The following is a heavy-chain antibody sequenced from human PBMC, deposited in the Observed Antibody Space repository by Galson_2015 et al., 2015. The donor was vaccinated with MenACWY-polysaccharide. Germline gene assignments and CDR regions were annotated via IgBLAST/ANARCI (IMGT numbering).Heavy chain of an antibody. J-gene: IGHJ3*02. CDR1: GLRFSGSG. V-gene: IGHV3-33*01. CDR3: AREGSRIVFHAFDT. CDR2: IQYDGSNK. Sequence: SLRLSCAASGLRFSGSGMHWVCQAPGKGLEWVAVIQYDGSNKVYADSVKGRFTISRDNSKNTLYLEMNSLRAEDTAVYYCAREGSRIVFHAFDTWGQGTMVSVSS. D-gene: IGHD3-16*02.